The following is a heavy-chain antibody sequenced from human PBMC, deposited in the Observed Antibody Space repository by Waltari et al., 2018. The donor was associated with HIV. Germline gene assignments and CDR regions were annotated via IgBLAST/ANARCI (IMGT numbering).Heavy chain of an antibody. CDR3: AVAVGTPYDF. V-gene: IGHV1-24*01. J-gene: IGHJ4*02. Sequence: QVQLVQSGAEVKKPGASVKVSCKVSRYSLIEACIHWVRQAPGKGFEWMGGFDTEEDETIYAQKVQGRVTRTEDTSSGTAYMELRSLRSEDTALYYCAVAVGTPYDFWGKRTQVIVSS. D-gene: IGHD3-16*01. CDR1: RYSLIEAC. CDR2: FDTEEDET.